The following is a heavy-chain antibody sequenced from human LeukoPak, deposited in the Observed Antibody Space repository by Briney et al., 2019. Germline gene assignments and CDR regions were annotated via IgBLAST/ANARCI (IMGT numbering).Heavy chain of an antibody. CDR1: GFTFSSYW. V-gene: IGHV3-7*01. J-gene: IGHJ4*02. CDR2: IKQDGSEK. D-gene: IGHD6-6*01. Sequence: GGSLRLSCAASGFTFSSYWMSWVRQAPGKGLEGVANIKQDGSEKYYVDSVKGRFTISRDNAKNSLYLQMNSLRAEDTAVYYCASESGIATRPTFDYWGQGTLVTVSS. CDR3: ASESGIATRPTFDY.